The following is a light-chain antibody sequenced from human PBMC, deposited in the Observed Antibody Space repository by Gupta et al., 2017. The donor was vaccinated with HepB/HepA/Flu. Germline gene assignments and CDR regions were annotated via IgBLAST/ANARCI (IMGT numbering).Light chain of an antibody. CDR3: SSYTSTLYV. J-gene: IGLJ1*01. Sequence: QSALTQPASLSGSPGQSTTVSCTGTTSDLGGYNFVSWYQQHPGKAPKLIIFDVNNRPSGVSNRFSGSKSGNTASLTISGLQAEDEADYYCSSYTSTLYVFGTGTTVTVL. V-gene: IGLV2-14*03. CDR2: DVN. CDR1: TSDLGGYNF.